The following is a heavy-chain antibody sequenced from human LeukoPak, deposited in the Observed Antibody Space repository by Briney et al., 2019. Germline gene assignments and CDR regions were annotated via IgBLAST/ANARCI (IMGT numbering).Heavy chain of an antibody. D-gene: IGHD1-26*01. V-gene: IGHV4-34*01. CDR3: ARLYGSYYPNFDY. CDR1: GFTFSNAW. CDR2: INHSGST. J-gene: IGHJ4*02. Sequence: GSLRLSCAASGFTFSNAWMNWVRQAPGKGLEWIGEINHSGSTNYNPSLKSRVTISVDTSKNQFSLKLSSVTAADTAVYYCARLYGSYYPNFDYWGQGTLVTVSS.